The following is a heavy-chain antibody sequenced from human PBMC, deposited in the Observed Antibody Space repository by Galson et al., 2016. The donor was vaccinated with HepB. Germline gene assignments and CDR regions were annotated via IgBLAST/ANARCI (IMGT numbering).Heavy chain of an antibody. D-gene: IGHD6-13*01. CDR1: GYTFNSYD. CDR3: ARGPGVAAAGRFWSY. V-gene: IGHV1-8*01. Sequence: SVKVSCKASGYTFNSYDINWVRQATGQGLEWMGWMNPNSGNTGYAQKFQGRVTMTRNTSISTAYMELSSLRSEETALYYCARGPGVAAAGRFWSYWGQGTLVIVSS. CDR2: MNPNSGNT. J-gene: IGHJ4*02.